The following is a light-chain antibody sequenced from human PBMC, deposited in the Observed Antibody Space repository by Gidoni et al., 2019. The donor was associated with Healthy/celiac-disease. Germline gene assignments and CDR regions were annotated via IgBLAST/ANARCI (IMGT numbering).Light chain of an antibody. J-gene: IGKJ1*01. CDR3: QQYNSYL. CDR1: QSISSW. CDR2: KAS. V-gene: IGKV1-5*03. Sequence: DIQMTQSPSTLSASVGDGVTITCRASQSISSWLAWYQQKPGKAPKLLIYKASSLESGVPSRFSGSGSGTEFTLTISSLQPDDFATYYCQQYNSYLFGQGTKVEIK.